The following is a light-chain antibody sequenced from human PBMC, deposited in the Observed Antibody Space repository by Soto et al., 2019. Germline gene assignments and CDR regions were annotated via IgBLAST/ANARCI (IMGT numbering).Light chain of an antibody. CDR2: GAS. CDR1: QSVSSY. CDR3: QQSYSSPPT. V-gene: IGKV3-11*01. Sequence: DIVLTQSPATLSLSPGERATLSCRASQSVSSYLAWYQQKPGQAPRLLIYGASSRATGIPDRFSGSGSGTDFTLTISRLEPEDFATYYCQQSYSSPPTFGQGTKVDIK. J-gene: IGKJ1*01.